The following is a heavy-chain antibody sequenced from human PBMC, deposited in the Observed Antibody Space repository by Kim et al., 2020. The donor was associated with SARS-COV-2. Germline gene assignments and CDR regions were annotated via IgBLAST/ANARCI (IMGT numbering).Heavy chain of an antibody. D-gene: IGHD2-2*01. V-gene: IGHV4-39*01. CDR1: GGSITSNSHY. CDR3: ASPPPYCSSTNCYSLFQY. J-gene: IGHJ1*01. CDR2: IYYSGGT. Sequence: SETLSLTCTVSGGSITSNSHYWGWVRKPPGKGLEWIGSIYYSGGTYYNPSLKSRVTISIDTSETSKTHFSLKLNSVTAADTAVYYCASPPPYCSSTNCYSLFQYWGQGTLVTVSS.